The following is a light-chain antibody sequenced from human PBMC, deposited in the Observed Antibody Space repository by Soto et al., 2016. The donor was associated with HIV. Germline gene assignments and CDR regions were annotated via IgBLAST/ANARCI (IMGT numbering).Light chain of an antibody. J-gene: IGKJ2*03. CDR3: LQDYSYPYS. CDR2: SAS. CDR1: QGIKNE. Sequence: AIQMTQSPSSLSASLGDRVTITCRASQGIKNELGWYQQRPGEAPKLLIYSASTLGSGVPLRFSGSGSGTDFTLTISSLQPEDSASYFCLQDYSYPYSFGQGTK. V-gene: IGKV1-6*01.